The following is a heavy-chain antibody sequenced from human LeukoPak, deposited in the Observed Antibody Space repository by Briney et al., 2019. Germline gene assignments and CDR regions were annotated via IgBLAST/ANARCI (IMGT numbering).Heavy chain of an antibody. CDR3: GRLMGGYDSYFYGMDV. J-gene: IGHJ6*02. V-gene: IGHV3-30*03. D-gene: IGHD5-12*01. Sequence: GGSLRLSCAASGXTFSSFGVHWVRQAPGKGLEWVAVISYDGSNKYYADSVKGRFTISRDNSQNTLYLQMNSLRLDDTAVYYCGRLMGGYDSYFYGMDVWGQGTTVTVSS. CDR1: GXTFSSFG. CDR2: ISYDGSNK.